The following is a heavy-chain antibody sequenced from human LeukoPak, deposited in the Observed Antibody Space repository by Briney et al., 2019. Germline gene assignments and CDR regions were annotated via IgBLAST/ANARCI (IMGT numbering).Heavy chain of an antibody. CDR1: GGSISSYY. CDR3: ARHARITIFEGWLDP. CDR2: IYTSEET. J-gene: IGHJ5*02. D-gene: IGHD3-3*01. V-gene: IGHV4-4*09. Sequence: PSETLSLTCTVSGGSISSYYWSWIRQSPGKGLEWIRFIYTSEETNYNPSLKSRVTISVDTSKNQFSLKMSSVTAADTAVYYCARHARITIFEGWLDPWGQGTLVTVSS.